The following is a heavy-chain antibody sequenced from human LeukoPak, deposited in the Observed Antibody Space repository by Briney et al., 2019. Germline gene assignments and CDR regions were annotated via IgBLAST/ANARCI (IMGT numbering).Heavy chain of an antibody. CDR1: GYTFTDYY. J-gene: IGHJ4*02. D-gene: IGHD2-2*01. CDR2: IDPDSGGT. Sequence: GASVKVPCKASGYTFTDYYMHWVRQAPGQGPEWMGWIDPDSGGTNYAQKFQGRVTMTRDTSISTAFMELSRLRSDDTAVYYCARDLREGVGLRYCSSAICYHPGSDYWGQGTLVTVSS. V-gene: IGHV1-2*02. CDR3: ARDLREGVGLRYCSSAICYHPGSDY.